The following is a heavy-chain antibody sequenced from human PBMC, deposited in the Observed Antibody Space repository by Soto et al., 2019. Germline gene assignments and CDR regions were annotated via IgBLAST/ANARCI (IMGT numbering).Heavy chain of an antibody. Sequence: QVQLVQSGAEVKKPGSSVKVSCKASGGTFSSYTISCVRQAPGQGLEWMGRIIPILGIANYAQKFQGRVTITADKPTSTAYMELSSLRSEDTAVYYCARGPRGDGYDYWGQGTLVTVSS. CDR1: GGTFSSYT. V-gene: IGHV1-69*02. J-gene: IGHJ4*02. CDR2: IIPILGIA. D-gene: IGHD3-10*01. CDR3: ARGPRGDGYDY.